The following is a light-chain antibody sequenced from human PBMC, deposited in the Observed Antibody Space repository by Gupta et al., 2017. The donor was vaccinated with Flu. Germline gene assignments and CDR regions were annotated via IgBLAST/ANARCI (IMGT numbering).Light chain of an antibody. J-gene: IGKJ4*01. V-gene: IGKV3-11*01. CDR2: DAS. CDR3: QRRSNWPRVLT. CDR1: QSVSSY. Sequence: EIVLTQSPPTLSLSPGERDTLSCTARQSVSSYLASYQQKHGQAPRRLIYDASNRATGIPARFSGSGSGTDFALTISSLGPEDFAVYYCQRRSNWPRVLTFGGGTKVEIK.